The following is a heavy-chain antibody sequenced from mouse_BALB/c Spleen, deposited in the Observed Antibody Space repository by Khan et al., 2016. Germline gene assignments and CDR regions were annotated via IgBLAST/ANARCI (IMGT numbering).Heavy chain of an antibody. J-gene: IGHJ4*01. CDR1: GYTFTDYS. CDR3: ARSRGSSYDYYAMDY. D-gene: IGHD1-1*01. V-gene: IGHV9-2-1*01. CDR2: INTETGEP. Sequence: QIQLVQSGPELKKPGETVKISCKASGYTFTDYSIHWVKQAPGKGLKWMGWINTETGEPTYADDFKGRFAFSLETSASPAYLQINHLKNEDTATYFCARSRGSSYDYYAMDYWGQGTSFTVSS.